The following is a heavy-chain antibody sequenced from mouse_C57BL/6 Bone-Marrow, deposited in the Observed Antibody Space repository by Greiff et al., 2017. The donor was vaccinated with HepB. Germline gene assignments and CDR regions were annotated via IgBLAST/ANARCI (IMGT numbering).Heavy chain of an antibody. J-gene: IGHJ1*03. CDR1: GFTFSDFY. D-gene: IGHD4-1*01. V-gene: IGHV7-1*01. CDR3: ARDDWDRYFDV. CDR2: SRNKANDYTT. Sequence: EVMLVESGGGLVQSGRSLRLSCATSGFTFSDFYMEWVRQAPGKGLEWIAASRNKANDYTTEYSASVKGRFIVSRDTSQSILYLQMNALRAEDTAIYYCARDDWDRYFDVWGTGTTVTVSS.